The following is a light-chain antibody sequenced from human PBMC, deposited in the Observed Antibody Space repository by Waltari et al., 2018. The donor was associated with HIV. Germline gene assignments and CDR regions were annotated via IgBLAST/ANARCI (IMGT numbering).Light chain of an antibody. J-gene: IGLJ2*01. CDR3: QSYDSRLSGFVI. CDR1: SSNIGAGYY. V-gene: IGLV1-40*01. CDR2: GNS. Sequence: QSVLTQPPPVSGAPGQRVTISCTGSSSNIGAGYYVHWYQQLPGTAPKLLIYGNSNRPSGVPDRFSGSKSGTSASLAITGLQAEDEADYYCQSYDSRLSGFVIFGGGSKLTVL.